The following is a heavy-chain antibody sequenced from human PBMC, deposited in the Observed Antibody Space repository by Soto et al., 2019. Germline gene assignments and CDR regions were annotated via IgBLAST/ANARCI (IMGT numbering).Heavy chain of an antibody. Sequence: QVQLQESGPGLVKPSETLSLTCTVSGGSISSYYWSWIRQPPGKGLEWIGYIYYSGSTNYNPSLNSPVPIPVDPSKKPFPLKLSAVAAADTAVYYCARQGGEDVDLWGRGTLVTVSS. V-gene: IGHV4-59*08. CDR2: IYYSGST. CDR1: GGSISSYY. D-gene: IGHD6-25*01. CDR3: ARQGGEDVDL. J-gene: IGHJ2*01.